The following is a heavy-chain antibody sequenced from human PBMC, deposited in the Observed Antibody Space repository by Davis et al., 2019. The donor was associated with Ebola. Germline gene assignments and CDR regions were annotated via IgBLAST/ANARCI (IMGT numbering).Heavy chain of an antibody. D-gene: IGHD2-21*02. Sequence: GESLKISCAASGVSFLSYAMSWVRQAPGKGLEWVSSVSGTGGTTYYAEFVEGGFTISRDNAKQSVYLQMNDLRAEETAVYYCARLPPLYNYYYMDVWGKGTSVTVSS. J-gene: IGHJ6*03. CDR3: ARLPPLYNYYYMDV. V-gene: IGHV3-23*01. CDR1: GVSFLSYA. CDR2: VSGTGGTT.